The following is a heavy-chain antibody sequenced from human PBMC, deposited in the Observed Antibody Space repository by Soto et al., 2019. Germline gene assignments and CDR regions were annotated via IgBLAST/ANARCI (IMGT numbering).Heavy chain of an antibody. D-gene: IGHD3-22*01. CDR3: ARFLVPNTYYYDSSGYYPDY. V-gene: IGHV4-31*03. J-gene: IGHJ4*02. CDR2: IYYSGST. Sequence: SETLSLTCTVSGGSISSGGYYWSWIRQHPGKGLEWIGYIYYSGSTYYNPSLKSRVTISVDTSKNQFSLKLSSATAADTAVYYCARFLVPNTYYYDSSGYYPDYWGQGTLVTVSS. CDR1: GGSISSGGYY.